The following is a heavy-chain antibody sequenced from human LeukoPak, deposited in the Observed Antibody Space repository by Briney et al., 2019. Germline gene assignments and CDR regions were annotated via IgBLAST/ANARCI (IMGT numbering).Heavy chain of an antibody. CDR2: INWNGGST. J-gene: IGHJ4*02. CDR1: GFTFDDYG. V-gene: IGHV3-20*04. Sequence: GGSLRLSCAASGFTFDDYGMSWVRQAPGKGLEWVSGINWNGGSTGYADSVKGRFTISRDNAKNSLYLQMNSLRAEDTALYYCARGGKQQLSAYFDYWGQGTLVTVSS. D-gene: IGHD6-13*01. CDR3: ARGGKQQLSAYFDY.